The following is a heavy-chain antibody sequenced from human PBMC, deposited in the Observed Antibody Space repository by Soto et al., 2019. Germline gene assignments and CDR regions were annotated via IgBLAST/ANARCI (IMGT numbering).Heavy chain of an antibody. Sequence: ALRLSFASCGFKFIYYAMSWVRQAPGKGLEWVSLISATGGGTYYADSVKGRFTISRDNSHNTLYLQVHSLTAEDTAVYYCAKDRRAGGNSAFYFDFWGQGAQVTVSS. V-gene: IGHV3-23*01. J-gene: IGHJ4*02. D-gene: IGHD3-16*01. CDR3: AKDRRAGGNSAFYFDF. CDR1: GFKFIYYA. CDR2: ISATGGGT.